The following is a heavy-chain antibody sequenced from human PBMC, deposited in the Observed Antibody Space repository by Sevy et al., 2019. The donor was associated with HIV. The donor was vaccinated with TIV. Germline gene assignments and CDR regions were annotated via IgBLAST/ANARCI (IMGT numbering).Heavy chain of an antibody. Sequence: GGSLRLSCAASGFTFDDYAMHWVRQAPGKGLEWVSGISWNSGSIGYADSVKGRFTISRDNAKNSLYLQMNSLRAEDTALYYCAKDVYGSGSSVGMDVWGQGTTVTVSS. V-gene: IGHV3-9*01. CDR1: GFTFDDYA. CDR3: AKDVYGSGSSVGMDV. J-gene: IGHJ6*02. CDR2: ISWNSGSI. D-gene: IGHD3-10*01.